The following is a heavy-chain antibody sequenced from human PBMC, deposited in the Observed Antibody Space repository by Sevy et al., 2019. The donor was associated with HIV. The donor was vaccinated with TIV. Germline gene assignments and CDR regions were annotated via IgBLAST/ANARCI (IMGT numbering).Heavy chain of an antibody. D-gene: IGHD4-17*01. Sequence: GGSLRLSCAASGFTFSNYAMTWVRQTPGKGLEWVSPISFSGVNTDYADSVKGRFTISRDNSKNTLFLQMNSLRAEDTAVFYCAKDTSSYGDYRDGFDIWGQGTMVTVSS. CDR1: GFTFSNYA. CDR3: AKDTSSYGDYRDGFDI. CDR2: ISFSGVNT. J-gene: IGHJ3*02. V-gene: IGHV3-23*01.